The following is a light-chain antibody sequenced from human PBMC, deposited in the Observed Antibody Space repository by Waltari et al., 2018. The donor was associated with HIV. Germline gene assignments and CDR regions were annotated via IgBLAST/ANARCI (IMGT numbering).Light chain of an antibody. V-gene: IGKV3-20*01. CDR2: GAS. Sequence: EIVLTQSPGTLSLSQGERATISCRASQSVSSSYLAWYQQKPGQAPRLLIYGASSRATGIPDRFSGSGSGTDFTLTISRLEPEDFAVYYCQQYGSSPFTFGPGTKVDIK. J-gene: IGKJ3*01. CDR3: QQYGSSPFT. CDR1: QSVSSSY.